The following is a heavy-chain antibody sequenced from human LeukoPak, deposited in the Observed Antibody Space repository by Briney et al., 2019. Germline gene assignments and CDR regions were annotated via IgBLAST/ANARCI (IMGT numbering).Heavy chain of an antibody. J-gene: IGHJ4*02. CDR2: ISTSSRTI. V-gene: IGHV3-48*01. CDR3: ARQEGGYNGYECFDY. D-gene: IGHD5-12*01. CDR1: GFTFNSYS. Sequence: PGGSLRLSCAASGFTFNSYSMNWVRQAPGKGLEWVSYISTSSRTIYYAHSVKGIFTISRENTNNMLYLQLNSLSADDTALSYSARQEGGYNGYECFDYWGQGTLVTVCS.